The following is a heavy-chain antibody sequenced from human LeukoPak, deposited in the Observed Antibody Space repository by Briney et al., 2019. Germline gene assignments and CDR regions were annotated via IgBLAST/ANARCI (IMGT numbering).Heavy chain of an antibody. CDR2: ISSSGSSI. CDR1: GFTFSDYY. J-gene: IGHJ5*02. V-gene: IGHV3-11*01. D-gene: IGHD1-26*01. Sequence: PGWSLRLSCATSSGFTFSDYYMTWIRQAPGKSLEWVSYISSSGSSIYYADSVKGRFTISRDNAKKSLYLQMNSLRVEDTAVYYCARGADAGGYNWFDPWGQGTLVTVSS. CDR3: ARGADAGGYNWFDP.